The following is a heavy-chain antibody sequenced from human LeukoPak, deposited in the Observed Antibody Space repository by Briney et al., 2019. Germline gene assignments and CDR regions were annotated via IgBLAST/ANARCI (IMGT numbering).Heavy chain of an antibody. CDR1: GFTFSSYW. J-gene: IGHJ4*02. CDR3: AKERVVVVPAAILLDY. Sequence: GGSLRLSCAASGFTFSSYWMSWVRQAPGKGLEWVAFIRYDGSNKYYADSVKGRFTISRDNSKNTLYLQMNSLRAEDTAVYYCAKERVVVVPAAILLDYWGQGALVTVSS. D-gene: IGHD2-2*01. CDR2: IRYDGSNK. V-gene: IGHV3-30*02.